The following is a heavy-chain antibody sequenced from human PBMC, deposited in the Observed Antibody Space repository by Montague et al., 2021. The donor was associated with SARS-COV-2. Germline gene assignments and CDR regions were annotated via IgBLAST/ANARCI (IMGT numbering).Heavy chain of an antibody. CDR1: GFSLRTSGVG. Sequence: PALVKPTQTVTLTCTFSGFSLRTSGVGVGWIRQPPGKALEWLSLIYWDDDKRYSPSLRTRLTTTKDTSQNQVVLTLTNMDPMDTATYFCVHGGQYWSLIRGVRSAKRKFSFDFWGQGILVTVSS. J-gene: IGHJ4*02. CDR3: VHGGQYWSLIRGVRSAKRKFSFDF. CDR2: IYWDDDK. D-gene: IGHD3-10*01. V-gene: IGHV2-5*02.